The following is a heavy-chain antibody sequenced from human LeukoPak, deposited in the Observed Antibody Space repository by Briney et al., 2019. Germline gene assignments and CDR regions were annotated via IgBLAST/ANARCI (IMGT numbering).Heavy chain of an antibody. D-gene: IGHD1-1*01. J-gene: IGHJ4*02. Sequence: PGGSLRLSCAASGFTFSSYGMHWVRQAPGRGLEWVAVIWYDGSNKYYADSVKGRFTISRDNSKNTLYLQVNSLRAEDTAVYYCARDREWNDGFDYWGQGTLVTVSS. V-gene: IGHV3-33*01. CDR1: GFTFSSYG. CDR2: IWYDGSNK. CDR3: ARDREWNDGFDY.